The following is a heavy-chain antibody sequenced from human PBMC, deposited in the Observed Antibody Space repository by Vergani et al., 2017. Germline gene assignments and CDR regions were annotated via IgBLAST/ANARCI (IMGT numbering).Heavy chain of an antibody. CDR3: ASQYSSGWGHYFDY. V-gene: IGHV4-39*01. CDR1: GGSISSSSYY. J-gene: IGHJ4*02. D-gene: IGHD6-19*01. Sequence: QLQLQESGPGLVKPSETLSLTCTVSGGSISSSSYYWGWIRQPPGKGLEWIGSIYYSGSTYYNPSLKSRVTISVDTSNNQFSLKLSSVTAADTAVYYCASQYSSGWGHYFDYWGQGTLVTVSS. CDR2: IYYSGST.